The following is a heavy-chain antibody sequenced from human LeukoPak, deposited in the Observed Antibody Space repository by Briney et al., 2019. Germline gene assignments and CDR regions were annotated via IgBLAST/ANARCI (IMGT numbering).Heavy chain of an antibody. Sequence: SETLSLTCAVYGGSFSGYYWSWIRQPPGKGLEWIGEINDSGSTEGNPSLKSRLTISVDTSKNQFSLKLSSVTAADTAMYYCARLLSGYCFDYWSQGTLVTVSS. D-gene: IGHD3-9*01. CDR1: GGSFSGYY. CDR2: INDSGST. V-gene: IGHV4-34*01. CDR3: ARLLSGYCFDY. J-gene: IGHJ4*02.